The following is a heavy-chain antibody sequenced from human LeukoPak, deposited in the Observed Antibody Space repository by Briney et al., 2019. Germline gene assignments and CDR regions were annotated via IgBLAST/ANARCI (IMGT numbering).Heavy chain of an antibody. CDR3: ARVIGSYGDSAY. V-gene: IGHV3-9*01. J-gene: IGHJ4*02. CDR2: ISWNSGSI. CDR1: GFTFDDYA. Sequence: PGRSLRLSCAASGFTFDDYAMHWVQQAPGKGLEWVSGISWNSGSIGYADSVKGRFTISRDNAKNSLYLQMDSLRAEDTATYYCARVIGSYGDSAYWGQGTLVTVSS. D-gene: IGHD3-16*01.